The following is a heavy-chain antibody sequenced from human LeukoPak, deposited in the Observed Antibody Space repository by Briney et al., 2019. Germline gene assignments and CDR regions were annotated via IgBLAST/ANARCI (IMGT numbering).Heavy chain of an antibody. Sequence: SETLSLTCTVSGGSISSSSYYWGWIRQPPGKGLEWIGSIYYSGSTNYNPSLKSRVTISVDTPKNQFSLKLSSVTAADTAVYYCARGRYYNWNYAFDYWGQGTLVTVSS. CDR3: ARGRYYNWNYAFDY. V-gene: IGHV4-39*07. CDR1: GGSISSSSYY. D-gene: IGHD1-7*01. CDR2: IYYSGST. J-gene: IGHJ4*02.